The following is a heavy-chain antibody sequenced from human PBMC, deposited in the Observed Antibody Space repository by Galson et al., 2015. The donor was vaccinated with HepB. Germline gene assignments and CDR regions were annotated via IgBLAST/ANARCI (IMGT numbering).Heavy chain of an antibody. V-gene: IGHV4-39*01. CDR2: IYYSGST. Sequence: LSLTCTVSGGSISSSSYYWGWIRQPPGKGLEWIGSIYYSGSTYYNPSLKSRVTISVDTSKNQFSLKLSSVTAADTAVYYCARRPPTYQGFDYWGQGTLVTVSS. D-gene: IGHD2-2*01. CDR1: GGSISSSSYY. CDR3: ARRPPTYQGFDY. J-gene: IGHJ4*02.